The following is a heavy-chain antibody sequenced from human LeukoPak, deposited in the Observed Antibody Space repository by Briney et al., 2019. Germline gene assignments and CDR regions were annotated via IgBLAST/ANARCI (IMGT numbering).Heavy chain of an antibody. CDR1: GLTFSNYA. J-gene: IGHJ4*02. CDR3: AKGPHVYDYLTGYLKD. Sequence: GGSLRLSCAASGLTFSNYAMSWVRQAPGKGLEWVSGISDSGGSTHYADSVKGRFTISRDNSKKMLYVQMNSLRAEDTAVYYCAKGPHVYDYLTGYLKDWGQGALVTVSS. V-gene: IGHV3-23*01. D-gene: IGHD3-9*01. CDR2: ISDSGGST.